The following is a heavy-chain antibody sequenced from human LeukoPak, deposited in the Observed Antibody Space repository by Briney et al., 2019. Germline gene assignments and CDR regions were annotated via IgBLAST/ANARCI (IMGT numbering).Heavy chain of an antibody. CDR2: ISAYIGNT. J-gene: IGHJ4*02. V-gene: IGHV1-18*01. CDR3: ARDRPDYYDSSAYLRGLYSAFGY. Sequence: ASVKVSFKASGYTFTSYGISWVRQAPGQGLEWMGWISAYIGNTKYAQKVQGRVTMTTDTSTSTAYMELRSLRSDDTAVYYCARDRPDYYDSSAYLRGLYSAFGYWGQGTLVTVSS. D-gene: IGHD3-22*01. CDR1: GYTFTSYG.